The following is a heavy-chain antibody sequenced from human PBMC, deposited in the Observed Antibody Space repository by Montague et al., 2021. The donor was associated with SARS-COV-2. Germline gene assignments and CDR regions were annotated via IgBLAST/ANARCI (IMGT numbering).Heavy chain of an antibody. D-gene: IGHD6-19*01. CDR3: ARGWAFDP. Sequence: SETLSLTCTVSGGSTASHYWSWIRQSPGKRPEWIGDVYYNRDTKYNPSLQSRVDISIDTSENQFSLRLNSVTAADTAVYYCARGWAFDPWGQGRLVTVSS. V-gene: IGHV4-59*08. CDR1: GGSTASHY. CDR2: VYYNRDT. J-gene: IGHJ3*01.